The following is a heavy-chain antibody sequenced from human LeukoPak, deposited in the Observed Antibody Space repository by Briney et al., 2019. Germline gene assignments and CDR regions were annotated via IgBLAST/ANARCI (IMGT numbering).Heavy chain of an antibody. D-gene: IGHD6-19*01. CDR1: GFTFSSYW. CDR2: IKQDGSEK. J-gene: IGHJ4*02. Sequence: GGSLRPSCAASGFTFSSYWMSWVRQAPGKGLEWVANIKQDGSEKYYVDSVKGRFTISRDNAKNTLYLQMNSLRVEDTAVYYCARPAVAGLRAGGYDYWGQGTLVTVSS. V-gene: IGHV3-7*01. CDR3: ARPAVAGLRAGGYDY.